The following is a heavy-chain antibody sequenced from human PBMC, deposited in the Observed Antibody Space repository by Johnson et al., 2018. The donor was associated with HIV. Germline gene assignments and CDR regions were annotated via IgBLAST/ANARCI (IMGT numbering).Heavy chain of an antibody. V-gene: IGHV3-7*01. CDR1: GFTFSSYW. CDR3: AREYYYDSSGTPVFDI. J-gene: IGHJ3*02. CDR2: IKQDGSEK. Sequence: VHLVESGGGLVEPGGSLRLSCAASGFTFSSYWMSWVRQAPGKGLEWVANIKQDGSEKYYVDSVKGRFTISRDNAKNSLYLQMNSLRAEDTAVYYCAREYYYDSSGTPVFDIWGQGTMVTVSS. D-gene: IGHD3-22*01.